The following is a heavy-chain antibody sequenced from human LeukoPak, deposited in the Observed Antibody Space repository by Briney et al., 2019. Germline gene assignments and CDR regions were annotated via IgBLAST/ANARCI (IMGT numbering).Heavy chain of an antibody. J-gene: IGHJ5*02. CDR3: ARGYYGSGSYSTRGNWFDP. CDR1: GYTFTGYY. Sequence: ASVKVSCKASGYTFTGYYMHWVRQAPGQGLEWMGWINPNTGGTNYAHNFQGRVTMTRDTSISTAYMELTRLRYDDTAVYYCARGYYGSGSYSTRGNWFDPWGQGTLVTVSS. D-gene: IGHD3-10*01. CDR2: INPNTGGT. V-gene: IGHV1-2*02.